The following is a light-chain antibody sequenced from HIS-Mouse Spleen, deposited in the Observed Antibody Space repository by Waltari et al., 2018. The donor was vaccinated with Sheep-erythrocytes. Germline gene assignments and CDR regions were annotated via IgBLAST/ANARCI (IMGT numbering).Light chain of an antibody. V-gene: IGLV3-1*01. J-gene: IGLJ2*01. CDR1: KLGDKY. CDR3: QAWDSSTVV. Sequence: SYELTQPPSVSVSPGQTASITCSGDKLGDKYACWYHPKQGQSPVLVIYQDSKRPSGAPERCSGSNSGNTATLTISGTQAMDEADYYCQAWDSSTVVFGGGTKLTVL. CDR2: QDS.